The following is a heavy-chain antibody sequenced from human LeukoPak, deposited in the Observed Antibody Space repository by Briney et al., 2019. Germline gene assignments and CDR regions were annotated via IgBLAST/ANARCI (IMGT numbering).Heavy chain of an antibody. V-gene: IGHV4-59*01. CDR2: IYYSGST. D-gene: IGHD1-1*01. Sequence: SETLSLTCTVSGGSLSSYYWSWIRQPPGKGLEWIGYIYYSGSTNYNPSLKSRVTISVDTSKNQFSLKLSSVTAADTAVYYCARYNSLYPFDPWGQGTLVTVSS. J-gene: IGHJ5*02. CDR1: GGSLSSYY. CDR3: ARYNSLYPFDP.